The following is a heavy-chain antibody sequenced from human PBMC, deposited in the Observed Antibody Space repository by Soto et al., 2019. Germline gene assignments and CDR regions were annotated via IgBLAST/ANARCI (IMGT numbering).Heavy chain of an antibody. V-gene: IGHV3-9*01. Sequence: EVQLVESGGGLVQPGRSLRLSCAASGFTFDDYAMHWVRQAPGKGLEWVSGISWNSGSIGYADSVKGRFTISRDNAKNSLYRQMNSLRAEDTALYYCAKDTEAVAGMGGGNDYWGQGTLVTVSS. CDR1: GFTFDDYA. CDR3: AKDTEAVAGMGGGNDY. D-gene: IGHD6-19*01. J-gene: IGHJ4*02. CDR2: ISWNSGSI.